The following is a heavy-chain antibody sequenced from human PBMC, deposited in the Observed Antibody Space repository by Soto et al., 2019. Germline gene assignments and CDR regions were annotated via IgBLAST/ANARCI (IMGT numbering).Heavy chain of an antibody. D-gene: IGHD3-3*01. Sequence: PGGSLRLSCAASGFTFSNYAMNWVRQAPGKGLEWVSAISGSGGSTYYADSVKGRFTISRDNAKNTLYLQMNSLRAEDTAVYYCARETAVQGVGADALDIWGKGKMVTVPS. CDR1: GFTFSNYA. CDR2: ISGSGGST. J-gene: IGHJ3*02. V-gene: IGHV3-23*01. CDR3: ARETAVQGVGADALDI.